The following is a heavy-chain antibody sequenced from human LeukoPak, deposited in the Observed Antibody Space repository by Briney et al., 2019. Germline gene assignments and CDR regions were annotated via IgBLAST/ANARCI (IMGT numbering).Heavy chain of an antibody. D-gene: IGHD6-19*01. CDR1: GYTFTSYG. CDR2: ISGYNANT. CDR3: ARPRVAGSSDY. V-gene: IGHV1-18*01. J-gene: IGHJ4*02. Sequence: ASVKVSCKTSGYTFTSYGISWVRQAPGQGLEWMGWISGYNANTNYAQKIQGRVTMTTDTSTSTVYMELRSLRSDDTAVYYCARPRVAGSSDYWGQGTLVTVSS.